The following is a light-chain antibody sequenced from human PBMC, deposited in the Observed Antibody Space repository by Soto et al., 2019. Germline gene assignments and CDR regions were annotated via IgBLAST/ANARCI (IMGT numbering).Light chain of an antibody. CDR1: SSDVGGYNS. CDR3: SSFTRSNTWV. V-gene: IGLV2-14*01. CDR2: EVS. J-gene: IGLJ3*02. Sequence: QSALTQPASVSGSPGQSITISCTGTSSDVGGYNSVCWHQQHPGKAPKLMIYEVSTRPSGVSDRFSASKSGNTASLTISGLLADDEADYYCSSFTRSNTWVFGGGTKLTVL.